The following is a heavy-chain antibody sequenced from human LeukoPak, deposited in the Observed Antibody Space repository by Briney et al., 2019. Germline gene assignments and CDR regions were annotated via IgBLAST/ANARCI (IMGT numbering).Heavy chain of an antibody. J-gene: IGHJ4*02. D-gene: IGHD3-10*01. V-gene: IGHV1-2*02. CDR1: GYSFTAFY. CDR3: AKGRPYYFGSGNDPASDY. Sequence: GASVKVSCKASGYSFTAFYIHWVRQAPGQGLEWMGWIHPRSGETNYAYKFRGRVTMTGDTYISTTYMDLGSLGSDDTAVYYCAKGRPYYFGSGNDPASDYWGQGTLVTVSS. CDR2: IHPRSGET.